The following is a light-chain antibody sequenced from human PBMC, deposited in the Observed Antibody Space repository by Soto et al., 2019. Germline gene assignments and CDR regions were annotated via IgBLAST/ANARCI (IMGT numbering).Light chain of an antibody. V-gene: IGKV3D-20*02. CDR3: QQRADWPIT. Sequence: EIVLTQSPGTLSLSPGERATLSCRASQSVSSRSLAWFQQKPGQAPRLLIYGASTRATGIPARFSGSGSGTEFTLTISSLQSDDFAVYYCQQRADWPITFGQGTRLEI. CDR1: QSVSSRS. J-gene: IGKJ5*01. CDR2: GAS.